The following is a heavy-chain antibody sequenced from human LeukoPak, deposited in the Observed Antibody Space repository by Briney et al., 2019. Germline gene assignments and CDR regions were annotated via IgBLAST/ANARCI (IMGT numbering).Heavy chain of an antibody. Sequence: KPSETLSLTCTVSGGSISSYYWSWIRQPPGKGLGWIGYIYYSGSTNYNPSLKSRVTISVDTSKNQFSLKPSSVTAADTAVYYCARSRHCSSTSCYPKRYYYYYGMDVWGQGTTVTVSS. CDR3: ARSRHCSSTSCYPKRYYYYYGMDV. CDR2: IYYSGST. D-gene: IGHD2-2*01. J-gene: IGHJ6*02. V-gene: IGHV4-59*08. CDR1: GGSISSYY.